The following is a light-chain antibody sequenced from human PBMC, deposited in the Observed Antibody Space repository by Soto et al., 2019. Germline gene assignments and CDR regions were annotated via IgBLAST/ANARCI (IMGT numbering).Light chain of an antibody. CDR2: EVS. V-gene: IGLV2-14*01. Sequence: QSALTQPPSVSGSPGQSITISCTGTSSDVGGYNYVSGYQQHPGKAPKLMIYEVSNRPSGVSNRFSGSKSGNTASLTISGLQAEDEADYYCSSYSSSSTLVFGGGTKLTVL. CDR3: SSYSSSSTLV. CDR1: SSDVGGYNY. J-gene: IGLJ2*01.